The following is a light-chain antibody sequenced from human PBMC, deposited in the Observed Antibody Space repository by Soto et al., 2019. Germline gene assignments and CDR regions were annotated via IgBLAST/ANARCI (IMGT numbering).Light chain of an antibody. CDR3: QPYNTYSIT. CDR1: ENIRSY. CDR2: AAS. Sequence: DIQMTQSPSSLSASVGDTVTITCRASENIRSYLNWYLHKPGKAPKLLIYAASTLQSGVPSRFSGSGSGTHFTLTISNLQPEDCATYYCQPYNTYSITVGPGTRLEIK. J-gene: IGKJ5*01. V-gene: IGKV1-39*01.